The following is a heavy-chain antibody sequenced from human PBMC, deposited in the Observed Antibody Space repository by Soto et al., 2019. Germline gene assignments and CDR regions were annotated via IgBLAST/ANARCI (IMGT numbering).Heavy chain of an antibody. CDR1: GGTFSSYA. Sequence: SVKVSCKASGGTFSSYAISWARQAPGQGLEWMGGIIPIFGTANYAQKFQGRDTITADESTSTAYMELSSLRSEDTAVYYYAESPLSAARANYYGMDVWGQGTTVTLSS. CDR2: IIPIFGTA. J-gene: IGHJ6*02. CDR3: AESPLSAARANYYGMDV. D-gene: IGHD6-6*01. V-gene: IGHV1-69*13.